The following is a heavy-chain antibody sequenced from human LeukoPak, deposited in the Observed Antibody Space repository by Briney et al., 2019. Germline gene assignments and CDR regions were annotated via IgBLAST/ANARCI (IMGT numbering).Heavy chain of an antibody. CDR3: ARDQVVRGVIVDWFDP. CDR2: HYHTGRI. D-gene: IGHD3-10*01. J-gene: IGHJ5*02. CDR1: GGSISGTSYC. V-gene: IGHV4-39*07. Sequence: QPSETLSLTCSVSGGSISGTSYCWGWIRQPPGKGPEWIGSHYHTGRIYHNPSLNSRVTISVDTSKNQFSLKLSSVTAADTAVYYCARDQVVRGVIVDWFDPWGQGTLVTVSS.